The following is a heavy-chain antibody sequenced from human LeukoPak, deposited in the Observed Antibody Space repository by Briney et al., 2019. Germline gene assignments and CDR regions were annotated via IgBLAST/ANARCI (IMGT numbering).Heavy chain of an antibody. Sequence: GGSLRLSCAASGFTFSSYAMSWVRQAPGKGLEWVSAISGSDGSTYYADSVKGRFTISRDNSKNTLYLQMNSLRAEDTAVYYCAKDWGSSILTNNWFDPWGQGTLVTVSS. CDR2: ISGSDGST. D-gene: IGHD3-16*01. V-gene: IGHV3-23*01. J-gene: IGHJ5*02. CDR3: AKDWGSSILTNNWFDP. CDR1: GFTFSSYA.